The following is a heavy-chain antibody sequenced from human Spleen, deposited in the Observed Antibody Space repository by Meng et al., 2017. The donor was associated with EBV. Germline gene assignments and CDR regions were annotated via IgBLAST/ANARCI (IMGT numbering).Heavy chain of an antibody. CDR1: GAFIRPSYL. CDR3: ARGVRASMTTVTSLVY. CDR2: IYHSGPT. V-gene: IGHV4-4*02. D-gene: IGHD4-17*01. J-gene: IGHJ4*02. Sequence: QMPVARPGPAHPSGTLPLTCAVSGAFIRPSYLLTCFRQPPGQGLEWIGEIYHSGPTNYNPSLKSRVTMSVAKSKNQFSLKMNSVTAADAAVYYCARGVRASMTTVTSLVYWGQGTLVTVSS.